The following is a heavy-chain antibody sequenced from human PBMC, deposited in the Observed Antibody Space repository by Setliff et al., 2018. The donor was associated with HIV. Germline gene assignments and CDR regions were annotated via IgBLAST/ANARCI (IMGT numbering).Heavy chain of an antibody. V-gene: IGHV4-34*01. D-gene: IGHD2-2*01. CDR3: VTSSSWSSRLNF. CDR2: TSHSGKT. CDR1: GGPLSGRY. J-gene: IGHJ4*02. Sequence: PSETLSLTCAVYGGPLSGRYWSWIRQPPGQGLEWIGETSHSGKTNYNPSLKSRVTISVDTSKNQFSLKLTSVTAADTAVYYCVTSSSWSSRLNFWGPGMLVTV.